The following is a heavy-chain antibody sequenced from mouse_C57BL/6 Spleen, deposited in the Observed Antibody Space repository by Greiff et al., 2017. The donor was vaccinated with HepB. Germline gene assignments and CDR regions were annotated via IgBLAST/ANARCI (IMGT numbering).Heavy chain of an antibody. CDR2: IWSGGST. CDR3: ARPYGHYAMDY. CDR1: GFSLTSYG. Sequence: VMLVESGPGLVQPSQSLSITCTVSGFSLTSYGVHWVRQSPGKGLEWLGVIWSGGSTDYNAAFISRLSISKDNSKSQVFFKMNSLQADDTAIYYCARPYGHYAMDYWGQGTSVTVSS. D-gene: IGHD1-1*01. V-gene: IGHV2-2*01. J-gene: IGHJ4*01.